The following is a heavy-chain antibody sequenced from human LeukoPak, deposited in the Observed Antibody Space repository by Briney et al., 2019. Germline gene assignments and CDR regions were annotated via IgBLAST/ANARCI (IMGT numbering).Heavy chain of an antibody. CDR1: GFTFSDYG. J-gene: IGHJ4*02. V-gene: IGHV3-30*18. D-gene: IGHD6-19*01. CDR3: AKVRWDNSGWYYLDY. CDR2: ISYDGSNK. Sequence: GGSLRLSCAASGFTFSDYGMHWVRQAPGKGLEWVAVISYDGSNKYYANSVKGRFTISRDNSQNTLYLQMNSLRTEDTAVYYCAKVRWDNSGWYYLDYWGQGTLVTVSS.